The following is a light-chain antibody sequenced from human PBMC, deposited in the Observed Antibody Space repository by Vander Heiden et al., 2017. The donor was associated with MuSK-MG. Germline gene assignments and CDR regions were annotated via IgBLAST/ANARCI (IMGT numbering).Light chain of an antibody. CDR3: QVWDSSSDHPV. CDR1: NIGSKR. J-gene: IGLJ2*01. V-gene: IGLV3-21*02. CDR2: DES. Sequence: SYVLTQPPSVSVAPRQTARITCGGNNIGSKRVHWYQQKPGQAPVLVVYDESDRPSGIPERFSGSNSGNTATLTISRVEAGDEADYYCQVWDSSSDHPVFGGGTKLTVL.